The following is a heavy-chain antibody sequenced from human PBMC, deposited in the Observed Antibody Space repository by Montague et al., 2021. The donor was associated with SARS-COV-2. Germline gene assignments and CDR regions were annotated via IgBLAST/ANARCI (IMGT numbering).Heavy chain of an antibody. CDR1: GGSISTCNW. J-gene: IGHJ4*02. CDR2: RNHDGRT. Sequence: SETLSLTCAVPGGSISTCNWWTWGRQPPGKGVQWLGERNHDGRTNYNPSLKSRVTISLDKPKNQFSLNLTSVTAADTAIYYCWRDHDDSSGSFDCWGPGTLVTVSS. D-gene: IGHD3-22*01. V-gene: IGHV4-4*02. CDR3: WRDHDDSSGSFDC.